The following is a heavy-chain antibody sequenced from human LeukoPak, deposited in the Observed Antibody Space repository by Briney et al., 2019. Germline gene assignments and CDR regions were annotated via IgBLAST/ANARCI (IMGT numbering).Heavy chain of an antibody. J-gene: IGHJ3*02. CDR2: ISSSSSII. CDR3: ASVNYYDSSGYYYKYDAFDI. V-gene: IGHV3-48*01. CDR1: GFTFSNYS. Sequence: PGGSLRLSCAASGFTFSNYSMNWVRKAPGKGLEWLSYISSSSSIIYYADSVKGRFTISRDNAKNSLYLQMNSLRAEDTAVYYCASVNYYDSSGYYYKYDAFDIWGQGTMVTVSS. D-gene: IGHD3-22*01.